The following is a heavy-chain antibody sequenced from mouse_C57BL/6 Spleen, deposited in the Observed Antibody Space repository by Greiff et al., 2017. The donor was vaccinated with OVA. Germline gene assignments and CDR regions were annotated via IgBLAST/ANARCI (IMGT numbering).Heavy chain of an antibody. CDR1: GFTFSNYW. Sequence: LQQSGGGLVQPGGSMKLSCVASGFTFSNYWMNWVRQSPEKGLEWVAQIRLKSDNYATHYAESVKGRFTISRDDSKSSVYLQMNNLRAEDTGIYYCTDGFLDYWGQGTTLTVSS. CDR3: TDGFLDY. J-gene: IGHJ2*01. CDR2: IRLKSDNYAT. V-gene: IGHV6-3*01.